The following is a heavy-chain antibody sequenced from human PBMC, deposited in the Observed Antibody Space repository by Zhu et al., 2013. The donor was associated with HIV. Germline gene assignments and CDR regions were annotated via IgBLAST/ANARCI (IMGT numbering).Heavy chain of an antibody. D-gene: IGHD3-10*01. CDR2: IIPIFGTA. J-gene: IGHJ4*02. Sequence: QVQLVQSGAEVKKPGSSVKVSCKASGGTFSSYAISWVRQAPGQGLEWMGGIIPIFGTANYAQKFQGRVTITADESTSTAYMELSSLRSEDTAVYYCARANLNYYGSGVIPLYFDYWGQGTLVTVSS. V-gene: IGHV1-69*01. CDR3: ARANLNYYGSGVIPLYFDY. CDR1: GGTFSSYA.